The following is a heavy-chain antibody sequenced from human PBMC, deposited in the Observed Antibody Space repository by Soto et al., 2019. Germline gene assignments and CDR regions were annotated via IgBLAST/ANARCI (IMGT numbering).Heavy chain of an antibody. CDR1: GFTFSIYA. Sequence: EVQLLESGGGLVQPGESLKLSCAASGFTFSIYAMSWVRQAPGTGLEWVSGISYSGSSTYYADSVKGRFTISRDNSKNTLDLQMNSLRGEDTAIYYCAKCAGDTATSCYRGIDYWGRGTLVTVSS. J-gene: IGHJ4*02. V-gene: IGHV3-23*01. CDR3: AKCAGDTATSCYRGIDY. CDR2: ISYSGSST. D-gene: IGHD2-2*02.